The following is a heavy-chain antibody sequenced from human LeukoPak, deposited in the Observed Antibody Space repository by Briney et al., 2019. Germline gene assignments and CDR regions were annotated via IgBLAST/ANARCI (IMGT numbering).Heavy chain of an antibody. V-gene: IGHV3-30*18. J-gene: IGHJ4*02. Sequence: GGSLRLSCAASGFTFSSYGMHWVRRAPGKGLEWVAVISYDGSNKYYADSVKGRFTISRDNSKNTLYLQMNSLRAEDTAVYYCAKGRQSITMIVVATDYWGQGTLVTVSS. CDR2: ISYDGSNK. D-gene: IGHD3-22*01. CDR3: AKGRQSITMIVVATDY. CDR1: GFTFSSYG.